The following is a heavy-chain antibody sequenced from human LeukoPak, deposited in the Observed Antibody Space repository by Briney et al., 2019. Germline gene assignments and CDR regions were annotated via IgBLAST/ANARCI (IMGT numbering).Heavy chain of an antibody. J-gene: IGHJ5*02. CDR3: ARKSTVTTYNWFDP. Sequence: ASVKVSCKASGYTFTNYAMHWVRQAPGQRLEWMGWINAGNGNTKCSQKFQGRVTITRDTSASTAYMELSSLRSEDTAVYYRARKSTVTTYNWFDPWGQGTLVTVSS. V-gene: IGHV1-3*01. CDR1: GYTFTNYA. D-gene: IGHD4-17*01. CDR2: INAGNGNT.